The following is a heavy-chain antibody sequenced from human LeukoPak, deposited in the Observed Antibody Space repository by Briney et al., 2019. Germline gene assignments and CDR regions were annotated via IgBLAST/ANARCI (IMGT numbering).Heavy chain of an antibody. CDR2: INHSGST. Sequence: SETLSLTCAVYGGSFSGYYWSWIRQPPGKGLEWIGEINHSGSTNYNPTLKSRVTISVDTSKNQFSLRLSSVTAADTAVYYYARVTEGPDDYWGQGTLVTVSS. J-gene: IGHJ4*02. CDR1: GGSFSGYY. CDR3: ARVTEGPDDY. V-gene: IGHV4-34*01.